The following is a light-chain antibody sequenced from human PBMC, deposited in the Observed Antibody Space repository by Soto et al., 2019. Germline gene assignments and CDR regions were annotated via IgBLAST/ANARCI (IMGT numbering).Light chain of an antibody. J-gene: IGLJ2*01. Sequence: QSALTQPASVSGSAGQSITISCTGASSDVGGYNYVSWYQQQPGKAPKLMIYDVSNRPSGVSNRFSGSKSGNTASLTISGLQAEDESDYYCSSYTTSSAVVFGGGTKLTV. CDR2: DVS. V-gene: IGLV2-14*03. CDR1: SSDVGGYNY. CDR3: SSYTTSSAVV.